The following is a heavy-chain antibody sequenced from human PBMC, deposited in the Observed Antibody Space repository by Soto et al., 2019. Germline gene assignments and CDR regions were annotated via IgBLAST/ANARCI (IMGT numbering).Heavy chain of an antibody. J-gene: IGHJ6*02. Sequence: ASVKVCCKSSGYTFTSYAIQWVRQAHRQRLEWMGWINAGNGNTKYSQKFQGRVTITRDTSASTAYMELSSLRSEDTAVYYCASEYCGGDCYSAARYGMDVWGQGTTVTVSS. CDR2: INAGNGNT. V-gene: IGHV1-3*01. CDR1: GYTFTSYA. D-gene: IGHD2-21*02. CDR3: ASEYCGGDCYSAARYGMDV.